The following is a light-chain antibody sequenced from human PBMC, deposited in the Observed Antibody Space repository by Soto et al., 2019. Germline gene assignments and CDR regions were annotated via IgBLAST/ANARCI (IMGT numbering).Light chain of an antibody. CDR1: QSVLYSSNNKNY. CDR3: QQYYSTPPT. Sequence: DIVMTQSPDSLAVSLGERATINCKSSQSVLYSSNNKNYLAWYQQKPGQPPKLLIYWASTRESGGPDRFSGSGSGIAFAPPISTLQAEDVAVYYCQQYYSTPPTFGQGTKVDIK. V-gene: IGKV4-1*01. J-gene: IGKJ1*01. CDR2: WAS.